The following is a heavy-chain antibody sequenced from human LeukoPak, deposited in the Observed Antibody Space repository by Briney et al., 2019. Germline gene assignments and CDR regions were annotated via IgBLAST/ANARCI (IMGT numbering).Heavy chain of an antibody. J-gene: IGHJ6*04. CDR3: ASPEVVNYYYYYYVMDV. V-gene: IGHV4-34*01. CDR1: GGSFSGYY. D-gene: IGHD2-15*01. CDR2: INHSGST. Sequence: SETLSLTCAVYGGSFSGYYWSWIRQPPGKGLEWIGEINHSGSTNYNPSLKSRVTISLDTSKNQFSLKLSSVTAADTAVYYCASPEVVNYYYYYYVMDVWGKGTTVTVSS.